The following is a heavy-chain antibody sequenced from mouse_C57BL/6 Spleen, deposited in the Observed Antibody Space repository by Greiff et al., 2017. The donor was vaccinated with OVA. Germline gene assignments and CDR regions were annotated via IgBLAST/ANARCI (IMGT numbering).Heavy chain of an antibody. CDR3: ARELVWYFDV. CDR2: ISSGSSTI. Sequence: EVQVVESGGGLVKPGGSLKLSCAASGFTFSDYGMHWVRQAPEKGLEWVAYISSGSSTIYYADTVKGRFTISRDNAKNTLFLQMTSLRSEDTAMYYCARELVWYFDVWGTGTTVTVSS. CDR1: GFTFSDYG. V-gene: IGHV5-17*01. J-gene: IGHJ1*03.